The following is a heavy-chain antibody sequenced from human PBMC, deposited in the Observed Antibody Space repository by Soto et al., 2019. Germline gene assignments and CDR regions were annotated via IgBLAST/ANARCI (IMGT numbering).Heavy chain of an antibody. J-gene: IGHJ4*02. CDR2: IYYSGST. Sequence: SETLSLTCTVSGGSISSYYWSWIRQPPGKGLEWIGYIYYSGSTNYNPSLKSRVTISVDTSKNQFSLKLSSVTAADTAVYYCARGIAAAGPLYYFDYWGQGTLVTVSS. CDR3: ARGIAAAGPLYYFDY. V-gene: IGHV4-59*01. D-gene: IGHD6-13*01. CDR1: GGSISSYY.